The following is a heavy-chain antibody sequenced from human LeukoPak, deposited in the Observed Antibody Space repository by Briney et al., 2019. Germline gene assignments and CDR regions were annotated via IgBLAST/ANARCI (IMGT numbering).Heavy chain of an antibody. CDR2: TYYRSKWYN. CDR3: ARGGQGDGYSADEAFDI. D-gene: IGHD5-24*01. J-gene: IGHJ3*02. Sequence: SQALALTCAISGERVSGNSAAWNWIRQSPSTGLEWLGRTYYRSKWYNDYAGSVKSRITINPDTSKNQFSLQVNSVTPEDTAVYYCARGGQGDGYSADEAFDIWGQGTMVTVSS. V-gene: IGHV6-1*01. CDR1: GERVSGNSAA.